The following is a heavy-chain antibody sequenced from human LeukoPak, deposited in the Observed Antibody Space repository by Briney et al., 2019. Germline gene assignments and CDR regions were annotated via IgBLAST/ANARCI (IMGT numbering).Heavy chain of an antibody. Sequence: GRSLRLSCAASGFIFSTYWLTWVRQAPGKGLEWVANINQDGSEIYCVDSVQGRFTISRDNVKNSLYLQMNSLGAEDTAVYYCARRGTSSSWAHFDYWGQGTLVTVSS. CDR3: ARRGTSSSWAHFDY. V-gene: IGHV3-7*05. D-gene: IGHD6-13*01. J-gene: IGHJ4*02. CDR2: INQDGSEI. CDR1: GFIFSTYW.